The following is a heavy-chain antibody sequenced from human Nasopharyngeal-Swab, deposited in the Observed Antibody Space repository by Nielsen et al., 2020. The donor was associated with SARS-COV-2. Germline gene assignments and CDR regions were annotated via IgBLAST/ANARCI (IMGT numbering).Heavy chain of an antibody. V-gene: IGHV3-13*01. J-gene: IGHJ6*02. Sequence: GESLKISCAASGFTFSSYDMHWVRQATGKGLEWVSAIGTAGDTYYPGSVKGRFTISRENAKNSLYLQMNSLRAEDTALYYCAKDTGSIGYSYGYDYYYGMDVWGQGTTVTVSS. CDR1: GFTFSSYD. CDR3: AKDTGSIGYSYGYDYYYGMDV. D-gene: IGHD5-18*01. CDR2: IGTAGDT.